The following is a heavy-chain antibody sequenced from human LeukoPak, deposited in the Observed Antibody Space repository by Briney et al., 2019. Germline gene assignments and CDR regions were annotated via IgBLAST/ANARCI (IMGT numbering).Heavy chain of an antibody. V-gene: IGHV4-30-2*01. Sequence: TLSLTCAVSGGSISSGGYSWSWIRQPPGKGLEWIGYIYHSGSTYYNPSLKSRVTISVDRSKNQFSLKLSSVTAADTAVYYCARGPLLWFGEFQYGGYDYWGQGTLVTVSS. CDR1: GGSISSGGYS. CDR2: IYHSGST. J-gene: IGHJ4*02. CDR3: ARGPLLWFGEFQYGGYDY. D-gene: IGHD3-10*01.